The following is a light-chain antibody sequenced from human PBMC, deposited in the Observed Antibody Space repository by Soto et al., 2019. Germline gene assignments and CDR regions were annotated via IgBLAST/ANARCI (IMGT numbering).Light chain of an antibody. CDR1: SNDVGGYNY. V-gene: IGLV2-14*03. J-gene: IGLJ2*01. CDR3: SSFSSSSTLV. CDR2: DVT. Sequence: QSVLTQPASVSGSPGQSITISCTGTSNDVGGYNYVSWFQQHPGKAPKLLIYDVTNRPSGVSNRFSGPKSGNTASLTISGLQAEDEADYYCSSFSSSSTLVFGGGTKVTVL.